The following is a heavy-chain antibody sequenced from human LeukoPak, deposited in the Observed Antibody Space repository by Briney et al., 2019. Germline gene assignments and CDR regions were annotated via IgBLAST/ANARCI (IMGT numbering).Heavy chain of an antibody. J-gene: IGHJ4*02. CDR1: GGSFSSYY. CDR3: ASDSSGWSDY. V-gene: IGHV4-34*01. D-gene: IGHD6-19*01. CDR2: INHSGST. Sequence: SETLSLTCAVYGGSFSSYYWSWIRQPPGKGLEWIGEINHSGSTNYNPSLKSRVTISVDTSKNQFSLKLSSVTAADTAVYYCASDSSGWSDYWGQGTLVTVSS.